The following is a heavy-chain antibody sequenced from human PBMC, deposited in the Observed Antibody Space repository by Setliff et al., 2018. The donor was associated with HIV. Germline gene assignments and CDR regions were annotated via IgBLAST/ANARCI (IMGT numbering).Heavy chain of an antibody. CDR3: ARSGGDCSGISCYSWWFDP. CDR1: GFTFMNYA. V-gene: IGHV3-23*01. J-gene: IGHJ5*02. D-gene: IGHD2-15*01. Sequence: GESLKISCAASGFTFMNYAMSWVRQAPGKGLAWVSTISGSGGNTYYADSVKGRFTVSRDNSNNMLFLQMNSLRTEDTAVYYCARSGGDCSGISCYSWWFDPWGHGTLVTVSS. CDR2: ISGSGGNT.